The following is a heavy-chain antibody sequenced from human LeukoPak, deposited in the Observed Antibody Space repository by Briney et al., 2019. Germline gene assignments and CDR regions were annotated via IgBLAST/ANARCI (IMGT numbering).Heavy chain of an antibody. V-gene: IGHV5-51*01. Sequence: GESLKISCKGSGYSFTSYWIGWVRQMPGKGLEWLGIIYPGDSDTRYRPSFQGQVTISADKSISTAYLQWSSLKASDTAMYYCARQAKRTLRMKDAFDIWGQGTMVTVSS. CDR3: ARQAKRTLRMKDAFDI. D-gene: IGHD2-15*01. CDR2: IYPGDSDT. CDR1: GYSFTSYW. J-gene: IGHJ3*02.